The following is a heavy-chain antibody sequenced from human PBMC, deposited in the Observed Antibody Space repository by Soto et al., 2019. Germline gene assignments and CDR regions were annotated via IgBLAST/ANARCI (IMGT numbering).Heavy chain of an antibody. V-gene: IGHV2-5*02. CDR2: IYWDDDK. D-gene: IGHD3-3*01. J-gene: IGHJ4*02. CDR1: GFSLTTSGVG. Sequence: QITLNESGPTVVKPTETLTLTCTFSGFSLTTSGVGVGWVRQSPGNAPEWLALIYWDDDKRYSTSLKSRLTITKDTSKNQLVLTMANVDPADTATYYCAHRVLRAVFGLVTTTAIYFDFWGQGTPVVVSS. CDR3: AHRVLRAVFGLVTTTAIYFDF.